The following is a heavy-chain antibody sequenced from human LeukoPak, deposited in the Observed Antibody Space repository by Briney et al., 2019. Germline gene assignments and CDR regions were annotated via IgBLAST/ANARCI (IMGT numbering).Heavy chain of an antibody. D-gene: IGHD3-9*01. J-gene: IGHJ4*02. CDR1: GFTFSSYA. CDR2: ISGSGGST. Sequence: GGSLRLSCAASGFTFSSYAMSWVRQAPGKGLEWVSAISGSGGSTYYADSVKGRFTISRDNSKNTLYLQMNSLRAEDTAVYYCAKLPAVLRYFDWLSAEPDPTDYWGQGTLVTVSS. V-gene: IGHV3-23*01. CDR3: AKLPAVLRYFDWLSAEPDPTDY.